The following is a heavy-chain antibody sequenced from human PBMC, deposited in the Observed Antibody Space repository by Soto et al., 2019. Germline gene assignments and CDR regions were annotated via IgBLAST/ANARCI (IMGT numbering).Heavy chain of an antibody. J-gene: IGHJ6*04. CDR2: ISSSGSTI. CDR3: ARETNGFMGAIAPAGYYYYGMDV. D-gene: IGHD1-26*01. Sequence: QVQLVESGGGLVKPGGSLRLSCAASGFTFSDYYMSWIRQAPGKGLEWVSYISSSGSTIYYADSVKGRFTISRDNAKNSRYLQMNSLRAEDTAVYYCARETNGFMGAIAPAGYYYYGMDVWGKGTTVTVSS. CDR1: GFTFSDYY. V-gene: IGHV3-11*01.